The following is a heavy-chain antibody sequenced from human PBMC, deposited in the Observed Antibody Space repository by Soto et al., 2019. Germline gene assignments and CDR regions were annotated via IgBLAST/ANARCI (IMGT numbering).Heavy chain of an antibody. CDR1: GFTFSSYW. D-gene: IGHD1-26*01. J-gene: IGHJ6*02. V-gene: IGHV3-7*01. Sequence: GESLKISCAASGFTFSSYWMSWVRQAPGKGLEWVANIKQDGSEKYYVDSVKGRFTISRDNAKNSLYLQMNSLRAEDTAVYYCARGVIKWELLRYYYYGMDVWGQGTTVTVSS. CDR2: IKQDGSEK. CDR3: ARGVIKWELLRYYYYGMDV.